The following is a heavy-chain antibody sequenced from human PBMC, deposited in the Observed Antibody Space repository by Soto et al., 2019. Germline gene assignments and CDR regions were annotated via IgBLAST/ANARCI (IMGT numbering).Heavy chain of an antibody. J-gene: IGHJ4*02. Sequence: QEQLVQSGAEVKKPGSSVKVSCKASGGIFSSYAISWVRQAPGQGLEWMGGIIPIFGTANYAQQFQGRVTITADESTNTAYMDLSSLKSEDTAIYYCAGGGSGYVWFNEFWGQGTLVTVSS. CDR2: IIPIFGTA. V-gene: IGHV1-69*01. D-gene: IGHD3-3*01. CDR1: GGIFSSYA. CDR3: AGGGSGYVWFNEF.